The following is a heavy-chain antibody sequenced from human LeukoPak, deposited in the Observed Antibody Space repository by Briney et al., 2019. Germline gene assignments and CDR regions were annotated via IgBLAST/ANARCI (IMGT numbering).Heavy chain of an antibody. CDR3: ARSWACSGGSCYPFDY. D-gene: IGHD2-15*01. CDR1: GYTFTSYA. Sequence: ASVKVSCKASGYTFTSYAMHWVRQAPGQRLEWMGWINAGNGNTKYSQEFQGRVTITRDTSASTAYMELSSLRSEDMAVYYCARSWACSGGSCYPFDYWGQGTLVTVSS. J-gene: IGHJ4*02. CDR2: INAGNGNT. V-gene: IGHV1-3*03.